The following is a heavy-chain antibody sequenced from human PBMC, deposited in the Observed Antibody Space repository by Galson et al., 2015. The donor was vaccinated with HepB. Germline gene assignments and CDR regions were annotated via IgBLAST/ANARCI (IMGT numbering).Heavy chain of an antibody. V-gene: IGHV3-30-3*01. Sequence: SLRLSCAASGFTFSSYAMHWVRQAPGKGLEWVAVISYDGINRNYADSSYDGSNKYYADSVKGRFTISRHNSKNTLYLQMSSLRAEDTAVYYCARDTGGAFDYWGQGTLVTVSS. J-gene: IGHJ4*02. CDR1: GFTFSSYA. CDR2: ISYDGINRNYADSSYDGSNK. CDR3: ARDTGGAFDY. D-gene: IGHD1-14*01.